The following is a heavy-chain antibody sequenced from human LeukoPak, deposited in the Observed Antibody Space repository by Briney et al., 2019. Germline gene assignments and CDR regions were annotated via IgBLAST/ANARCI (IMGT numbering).Heavy chain of an antibody. V-gene: IGHV3-48*01. Sequence: GGSLRLSCAASGFTFSSYSMNWVRQAPGKGLEWVSYISSSSSTIYYADSVKGRFTISRDNAKNSLYLQMNSLRAEDTAVYYCARDTVVAVADAFDIWGQGTMVTVSS. CDR1: GFTFSSYS. CDR2: ISSSSSTI. J-gene: IGHJ3*02. CDR3: ARDTVVAVADAFDI. D-gene: IGHD2-21*01.